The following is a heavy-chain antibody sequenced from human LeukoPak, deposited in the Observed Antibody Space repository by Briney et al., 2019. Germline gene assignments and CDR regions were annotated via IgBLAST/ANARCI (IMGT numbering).Heavy chain of an antibody. CDR3: ASPGGSLNWFDP. CDR2: IYYSGST. V-gene: IGHV4-39*07. Sequence: MPSETLSLTCTVSGDSISSSNSLWSWIRQPPGKGLEWVGSIYYSGSTYYNPSLKSRVTISLDTSKNQFSLKLSSVTAADTAVYYCASPGGSLNWFDPWGQGTLVTVSS. D-gene: IGHD2-15*01. CDR1: GDSISSSNSL. J-gene: IGHJ5*02.